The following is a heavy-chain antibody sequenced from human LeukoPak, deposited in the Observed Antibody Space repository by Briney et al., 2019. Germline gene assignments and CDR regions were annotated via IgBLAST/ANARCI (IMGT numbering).Heavy chain of an antibody. CDR1: GYIFTVYY. D-gene: IGHD3-10*01. CDR3: ARDPSGSWFDP. Sequence: ASVKVPCKASGYIFTVYYLHWVRQAPGQGLEWMGWTHPDSGGTKYAQKFQGRVTMTRDTSISTAYMELSRLTSDDTAVYYCARDPSGSWFDPWGQGTLVTVSS. J-gene: IGHJ5*02. CDR2: THPDSGGT. V-gene: IGHV1-2*02.